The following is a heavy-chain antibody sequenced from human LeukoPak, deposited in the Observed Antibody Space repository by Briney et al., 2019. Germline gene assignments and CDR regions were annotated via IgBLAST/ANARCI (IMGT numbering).Heavy chain of an antibody. D-gene: IGHD1-14*01. CDR3: ARDPDP. J-gene: IGHJ5*02. V-gene: IGHV4-59*13. CDR2: IYYSGST. Sequence: TPSETLSLTCTVSGVSISSYYWSWLRQPPGKGLEWIGYIYYSGSTNYNPSLKSRVTISVDTSKNQFSLKLSSVTAADTAVYYCARDPDPWGQGTLVTVSS. CDR1: GVSISSYY.